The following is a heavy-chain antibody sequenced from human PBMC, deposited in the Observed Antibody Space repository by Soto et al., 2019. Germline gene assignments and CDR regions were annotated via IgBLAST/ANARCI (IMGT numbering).Heavy chain of an antibody. D-gene: IGHD2-15*01. CDR3: ARDPPSEKLQPDFGMDV. CDR2: ISGSGRST. CDR1: GFTFSTSA. J-gene: IGHJ6*02. Sequence: EVQLLESGGGLVQPGGSLRLSCAASGFTFSTSAMSWVRQVPGQGLEWVSLISGSGRSTDYADSVKGRFIISRDNSKNTVSLQMNSLRAGDSAVYYCARDPPSEKLQPDFGMDVWGQGTTVTVAS. V-gene: IGHV3-23*01.